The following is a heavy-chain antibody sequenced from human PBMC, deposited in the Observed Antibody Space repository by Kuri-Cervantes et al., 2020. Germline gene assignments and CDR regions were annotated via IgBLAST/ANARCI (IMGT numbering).Heavy chain of an antibody. Sequence: GESLKISCAASGFTFKNAWMSWARQAPGKGLEWVAVISYDGSNKYYADSVKGRFTISRDNSKNTLYLQMNSLRAEDTAVYYCARDNGFGGDSDYWGQGTLVTVSS. CDR2: ISYDGSNK. J-gene: IGHJ4*02. V-gene: IGHV3-30-3*01. CDR1: GFTFKNAW. D-gene: IGHD4-17*01. CDR3: ARDNGFGGDSDY.